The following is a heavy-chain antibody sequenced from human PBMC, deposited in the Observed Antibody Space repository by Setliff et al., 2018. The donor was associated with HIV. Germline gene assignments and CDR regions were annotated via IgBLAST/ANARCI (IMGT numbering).Heavy chain of an antibody. CDR1: GYSLNKYG. V-gene: IGHV7-4-1*02. Sequence: GASVKVSCKASGYSLNKYGMNWVRQAPGQGLEWMGWIDTNTGKPTYVQGTTGRFVFSLDTSVNATYLQITALKTEDTAVYYCARAGAYYYDGSGYKIFTHFDSWGQGTLFTVSS. CDR2: IDTNTGKP. CDR3: ARAGAYYYDGSGYKIFTHFDS. J-gene: IGHJ4*02. D-gene: IGHD3-22*01.